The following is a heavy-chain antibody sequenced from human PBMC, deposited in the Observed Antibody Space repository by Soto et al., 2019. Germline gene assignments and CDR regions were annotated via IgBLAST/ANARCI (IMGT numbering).Heavy chain of an antibody. CDR3: ARGRHYYGSGNNYNPPYYYYGMDV. V-gene: IGHV5-10-1*01. J-gene: IGHJ6*02. CDR1: GYSFTSYW. Sequence: GDSLKISCKGSGYSFTSYWISWVRQMPGKGLEWMGRIDPSDSYTNYSPSFQGHVTISADKSISTAYLQWSSLKASDTAMYYCARGRHYYGSGNNYNPPYYYYGMDVWGQGTTVTVSS. D-gene: IGHD3-10*01. CDR2: IDPSDSYT.